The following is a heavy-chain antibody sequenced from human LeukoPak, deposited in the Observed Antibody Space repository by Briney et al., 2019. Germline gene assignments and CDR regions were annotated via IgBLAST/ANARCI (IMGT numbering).Heavy chain of an antibody. CDR3: AHGVGELGDNWFDP. D-gene: IGHD3-10*01. V-gene: IGHV2-5*01. Sequence: ESGPTLVKPTQTLTLTCTFSGFSLSTSGVGVGWTRQPPGKALEWLALIYWNDDKRYSPSLKSRLTITKDTSKNQVVLTMTNMDPVDTATYYCAHGVGELGDNWFDPWGQGTLVTVSS. J-gene: IGHJ5*02. CDR2: IYWNDDK. CDR1: GFSLSTSGVG.